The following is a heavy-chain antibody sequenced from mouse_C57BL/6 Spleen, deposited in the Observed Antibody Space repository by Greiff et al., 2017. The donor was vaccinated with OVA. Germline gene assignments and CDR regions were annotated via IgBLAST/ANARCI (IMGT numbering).Heavy chain of an antibody. J-gene: IGHJ1*03. CDR1: GYTFTSYW. CDR2: IHPNSGST. Sequence: QVQLQQPGAELVKPGASVKLSCKASGYTFTSYWMHWVKQRPGQGLEWIGMIHPNSGSTNYNEKFKSKATLTVDKSSSTAYMQLSSLTSEDSAVYYCARRGPGVVATGGYFDVWGTGTTVTVSS. D-gene: IGHD1-1*01. CDR3: ARRGPGVVATGGYFDV. V-gene: IGHV1-64*01.